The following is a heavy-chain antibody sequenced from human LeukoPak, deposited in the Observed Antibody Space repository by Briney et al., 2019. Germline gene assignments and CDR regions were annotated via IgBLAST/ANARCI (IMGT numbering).Heavy chain of an antibody. CDR3: TRRAVAGSNDY. D-gene: IGHD6-19*01. Sequence: GGSLRLSCAASGFTFSTYWMTWVRQAPGKGLEWVANIKEDGGEKYDVDSVKGRFTISRDNAKNSLYLQMNSLRAEDTAMYYCTRRAVAGSNDYWGQGTLVTVSS. CDR1: GFTFSTYW. J-gene: IGHJ4*02. V-gene: IGHV3-7*01. CDR2: IKEDGGEK.